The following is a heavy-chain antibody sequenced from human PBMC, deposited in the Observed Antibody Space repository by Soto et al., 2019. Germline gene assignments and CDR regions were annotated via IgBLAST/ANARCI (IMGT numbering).Heavy chain of an antibody. V-gene: IGHV4-61*01. CDR1: GGSVSSGSYY. CDR3: ARARRGYSSGWAQDY. CDR2: IYYSGST. D-gene: IGHD6-19*01. Sequence: SETLSLTCTVSGGSVSSGSYYLSWIRQPPGKGLEWIGYIYYSGSTNYNPSLKSRVTISVDTSKNQFSLKLSSVTAADTAVYYCARARRGYSSGWAQDYWGQGTLVTVSS. J-gene: IGHJ4*02.